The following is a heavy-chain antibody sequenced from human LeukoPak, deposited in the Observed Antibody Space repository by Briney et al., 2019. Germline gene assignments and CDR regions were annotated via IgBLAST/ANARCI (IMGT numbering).Heavy chain of an antibody. Sequence: ASVKVSCKASGYTFTSYGISWVRQAPGQGLEWMGWISSYNGNTNYAQKLQGRVTITTDTSTSAAYMELRSLRSDDTAVYFCAAIPVFAVVLHQEPVWGKGTTVTVSS. J-gene: IGHJ6*04. CDR3: AAIPVFAVVLHQEPV. CDR2: ISSYNGNT. V-gene: IGHV1-18*01. CDR1: GYTFTSYG. D-gene: IGHD3-3*01.